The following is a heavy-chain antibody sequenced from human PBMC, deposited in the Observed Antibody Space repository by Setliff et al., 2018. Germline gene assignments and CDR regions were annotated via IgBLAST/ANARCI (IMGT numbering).Heavy chain of an antibody. V-gene: IGHV1-18*01. CDR2: ISPYSGNT. D-gene: IGHD6-19*01. Sequence: ASVKVSCKTSGFGFTTFGFSWVRRAPGQGLEWLGSISPYSGNTNYPQWLQDRVTMTIDTSATTVYMELQSLRSDDTAVYYCVRSSVPQVVLAADFDFWGQGTPGHRLL. CDR1: GFGFTTFG. CDR3: VRSSVPQVVLAADFDF. J-gene: IGHJ4*02.